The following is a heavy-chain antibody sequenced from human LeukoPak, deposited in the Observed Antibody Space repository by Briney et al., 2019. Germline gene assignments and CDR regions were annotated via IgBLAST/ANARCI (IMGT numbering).Heavy chain of an antibody. D-gene: IGHD1-26*01. CDR2: INHSGST. CDR1: GGAFSGYF. J-gene: IGHJ4*02. CDR3: ARHRLSFSGSWFRRDY. Sequence: SETLSLTCDVYGGAFSGYFWSWVRQPPGEGLEWIGQINHSGSTNYNPSLKGRITMSVDRTYNHFSLNLSSVTAADTAVYYCARHRLSFSGSWFRRDYWGQGTLVTVSP. V-gene: IGHV4-34*01.